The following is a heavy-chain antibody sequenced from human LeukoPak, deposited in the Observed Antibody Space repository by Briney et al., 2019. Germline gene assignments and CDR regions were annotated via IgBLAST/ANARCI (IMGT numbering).Heavy chain of an antibody. CDR1: GGSISSGSYY. J-gene: IGHJ2*01. V-gene: IGHV4-61*01. CDR2: IYYSGST. CDR3: AREGYSSSWYPNYWYFDL. Sequence: SETLSLTCTVSGGSISSGSYYWSWIRQPPGKGLEWIGYIYYSGSTNYNPSLKSRVTISVDTSKNQFSLKLSSVTAADTAVYYCAREGYSSSWYPNYWYFDLWGRGTLVTVSS. D-gene: IGHD6-13*01.